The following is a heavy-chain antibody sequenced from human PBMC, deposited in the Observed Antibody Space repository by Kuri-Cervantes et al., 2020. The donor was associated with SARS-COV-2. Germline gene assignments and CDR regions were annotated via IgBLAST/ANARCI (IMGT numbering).Heavy chain of an antibody. CDR3: ARKDYSNYDLPLDY. D-gene: IGHD4-11*01. J-gene: IGHJ4*02. V-gene: IGHV4-4*07. Sequence: GSLRLSCTVSGGSISSYYWSWIRQPAGKGLEWIGRIYTSGSTNYNPSLKSRVTMSVDTSKNQFSLKLSSLRSEDTAVYYCARKDYSNYDLPLDYRGQGTLVTVSS. CDR1: GGSISSYY. CDR2: IYTSGST.